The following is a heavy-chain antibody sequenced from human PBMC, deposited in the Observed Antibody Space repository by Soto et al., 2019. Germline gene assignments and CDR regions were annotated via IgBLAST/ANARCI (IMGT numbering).Heavy chain of an antibody. Sequence: ASVKVSCKASGYTFTSYGISWVRQAPGQGLEWMGWISAYNGNTNYAQKLQGRVTMTTDTSTSTAYMELRSLRSDDTAVYYCARDCLRHSYGNNRAGYWGQGTLVTVSS. D-gene: IGHD5-18*01. V-gene: IGHV1-18*01. CDR1: GYTFTSYG. J-gene: IGHJ4*02. CDR2: ISAYNGNT. CDR3: ARDCLRHSYGNNRAGY.